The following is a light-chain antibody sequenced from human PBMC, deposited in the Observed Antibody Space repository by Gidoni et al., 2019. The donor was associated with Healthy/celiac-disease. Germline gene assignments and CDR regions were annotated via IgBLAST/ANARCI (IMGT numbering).Light chain of an antibody. J-gene: IGKJ2*01. CDR1: QSISSY. CDR2: AAS. CDR3: QQSYSTPYT. Sequence: DIQMTQSPSSLSASVGDRVTITCRASQSISSYLNWYQPKPGKAPKLLIYAASSLQSGVPSKFSGSGSGTDFTLTISSLQPEYFATYYCQQSYSTPYTFGQXTKLEIK. V-gene: IGKV1-39*01.